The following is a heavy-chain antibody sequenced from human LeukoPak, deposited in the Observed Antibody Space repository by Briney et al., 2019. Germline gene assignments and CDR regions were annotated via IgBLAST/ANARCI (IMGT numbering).Heavy chain of an antibody. V-gene: IGHV4-4*07. Sequence: PSETLSLTCTVSGGSISSYYWIWIRQPAGKVLDWIGRLYTSGSTNYNPSLKSRVTMSVDTSKNQFSLKLSSVTAADTAVYYCARDRAVYCSGGSCHNWFDPWGQGTLVTVSS. D-gene: IGHD2-15*01. CDR2: LYTSGST. J-gene: IGHJ5*02. CDR3: ARDRAVYCSGGSCHNWFDP. CDR1: GGSISSYY.